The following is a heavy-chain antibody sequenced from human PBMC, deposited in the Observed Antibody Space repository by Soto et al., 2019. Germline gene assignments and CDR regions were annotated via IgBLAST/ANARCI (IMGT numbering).Heavy chain of an antibody. D-gene: IGHD7-27*01. Sequence: VASVKVSCKASGHTFTTYYLHWVRQAPGQGPEWMGIINPSGGTTNYAQTFEGRVTMTRDTSTSTVYMELSSLRSDDTAVYYCARGPTAERYYYYYYGMDVWGQGPTVTVSS. CDR2: INPSGGTT. V-gene: IGHV1-46*01. CDR1: GHTFTTYY. CDR3: ARGPTAERYYYYYYGMDV. J-gene: IGHJ6*02.